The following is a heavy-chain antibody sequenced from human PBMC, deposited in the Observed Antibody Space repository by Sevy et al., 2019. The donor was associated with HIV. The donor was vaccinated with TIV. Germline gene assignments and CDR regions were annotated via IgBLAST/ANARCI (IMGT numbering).Heavy chain of an antibody. CDR3: AREENRELGTIPLDS. D-gene: IGHD7-27*01. CDR2: ISKSGSTT. Sequence: GGSLRLSCAASGFTFSHHNMNWVRQAPGKGLEWISYISKSGSTTYFADSVRGRFTISRDNAKNSLFLEMYSLTDEDAAVYYCAREENRELGTIPLDSWGRGIQVTVSS. CDR1: GFTFSHHN. J-gene: IGHJ4*02. V-gene: IGHV3-48*02.